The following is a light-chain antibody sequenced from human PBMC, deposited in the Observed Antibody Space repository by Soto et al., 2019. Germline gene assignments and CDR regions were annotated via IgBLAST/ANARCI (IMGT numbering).Light chain of an antibody. J-gene: IGKJ1*01. CDR3: QQANFHSDG. V-gene: IGKV1-5*03. CDR1: QTISSW. Sequence: DSPMNEAPAGHAGSLGFRVTITRWASQTISSWLAWYQQKPGKAPKLLIYKASTLKSGVPSRFSGSGSGTEFTLTISSLQPDDFATYYCQQANFHSDGFAQGTIVEIK. CDR2: KAS.